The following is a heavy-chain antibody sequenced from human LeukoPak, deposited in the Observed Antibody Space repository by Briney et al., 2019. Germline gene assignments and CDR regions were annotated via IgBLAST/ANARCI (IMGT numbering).Heavy chain of an antibody. Sequence: SETLSLTCSVSGGSISGYYWSWIRQPAGKGLEWIGRILTTGTTHYNPSLKSRVTMSVDTSKNLSSLRLSSVTAADTAVYSCARIFDNDVWGKGTTVT. D-gene: IGHD1-1*01. V-gene: IGHV4-4*07. J-gene: IGHJ6*03. CDR3: ARIFDNDV. CDR2: ILTTGTT. CDR1: GGSISGYY.